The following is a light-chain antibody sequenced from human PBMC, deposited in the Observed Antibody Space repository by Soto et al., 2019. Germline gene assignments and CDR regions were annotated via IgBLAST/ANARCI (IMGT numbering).Light chain of an antibody. CDR1: QGIYNY. Sequence: DIQMTQSPSSLSASVGDRVTITCRASQGIYNYLAWYQQRPGKVPKLLIYAASTLQSGVPSRFSGSGSGADFTLTISSLQPEDVATFYCQQYHSVPPTFGQGTRVEIK. CDR3: QQYHSVPPT. V-gene: IGKV1-27*01. J-gene: IGKJ1*01. CDR2: AAS.